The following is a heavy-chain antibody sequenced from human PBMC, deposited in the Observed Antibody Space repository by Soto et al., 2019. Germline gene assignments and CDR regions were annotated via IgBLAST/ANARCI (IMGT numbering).Heavy chain of an antibody. J-gene: IGHJ6*04. D-gene: IGHD1-26*01. CDR2: IYYSGSI. V-gene: IGHV4-39*01. Sequence: SETLSLTCTVSGVSISSSSYYWGWIRQPPGKGLEWIGSIYYSGSIDYNPSLNSRVTISADMSKNQFSLEWSSMTAADTAVYFCVGHYYFIVWGKGTTVTVSS. CDR1: GVSISSSSYY. CDR3: VGHYYFIV.